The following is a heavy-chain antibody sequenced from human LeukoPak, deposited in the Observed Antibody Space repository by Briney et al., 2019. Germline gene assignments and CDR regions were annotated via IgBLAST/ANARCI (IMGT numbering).Heavy chain of an antibody. CDR2: IYTSGST. D-gene: IGHD4-17*01. Sequence: SETLSLTCTVSGGSISSYYWSWIRQPPGKGLEWIGYIYTSGSTNYNPSLKSRVTISVDTSKNQFSLKLSSVTAADTALYYCARSRDDYGDYEYDYWGQGTLVTVSS. J-gene: IGHJ4*02. V-gene: IGHV4-4*09. CDR1: GGSISSYY. CDR3: ARSRDDYGDYEYDY.